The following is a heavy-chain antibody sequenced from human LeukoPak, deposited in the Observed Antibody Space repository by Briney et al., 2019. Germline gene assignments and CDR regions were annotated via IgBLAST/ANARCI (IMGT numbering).Heavy chain of an antibody. D-gene: IGHD2-2*03. V-gene: IGHV4-30-4*01. CDR2: IYNSVNT. CDR3: AREGNGYCSSRTCEYSFDY. Sequence: SETLSLTYTVSGGSISSGDYYWSWIRQPPGKGLEWIGYIYNSVNTYYNPSLMSRVSISGDTSKNQFSLKLSSVTAADTAVYFCAREGNGYCSSRTCEYSFDYWGQGTLVTVSS. J-gene: IGHJ4*02. CDR1: GGSISSGDYY.